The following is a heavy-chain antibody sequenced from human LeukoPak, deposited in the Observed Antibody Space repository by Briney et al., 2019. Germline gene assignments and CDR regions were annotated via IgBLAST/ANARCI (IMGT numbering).Heavy chain of an antibody. J-gene: IGHJ4*02. CDR1: GFTFDDYA. CDR3: AKGPDYDILTPIDY. CDR2: ISWNSGRR. V-gene: IGHV3-9*03. Sequence: GGSLRLSCVGSGFTFDDYAMHWVRQAPGKGLEWVSGISWNSGRRGYADSVKGRFTISRDNARTSLYLQMNSLRAEDMALYYCAKGPDYDILTPIDYWGQGTLVTVSS. D-gene: IGHD3-9*01.